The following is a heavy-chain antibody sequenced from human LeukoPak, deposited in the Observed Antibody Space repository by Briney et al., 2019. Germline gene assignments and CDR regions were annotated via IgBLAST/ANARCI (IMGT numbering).Heavy chain of an antibody. J-gene: IGHJ3*02. Sequence: ASVEVSCKASGYTFTGYYMHWVRQAPGQGLEWMGRIIPIFGTANYAQKFQGRVTITTDESTSTAYMELSSLRSEDTAVYYCARDGGKVWFGEKLPGANAFDIWGQGTMVTVSS. D-gene: IGHD3-10*01. CDR3: ARDGGKVWFGEKLPGANAFDI. CDR2: IIPIFGTA. CDR1: GYTFTGYY. V-gene: IGHV1-69*05.